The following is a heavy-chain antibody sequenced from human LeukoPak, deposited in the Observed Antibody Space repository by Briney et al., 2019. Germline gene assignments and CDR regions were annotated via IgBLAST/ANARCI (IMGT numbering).Heavy chain of an antibody. CDR1: GGSISSGGYY. Sequence: PSQTLSLTRTVSGGSISSGGYYWSWIRQHPGKGLEWIGYIYYSGSTYYNPSLKSRVTISVDTSKNQFSLKLSSVTAADTAVYYCARDRVAAEHYGMDVWGQGTTVTVSS. CDR2: IYYSGST. V-gene: IGHV4-31*03. CDR3: ARDRVAAEHYGMDV. D-gene: IGHD6-13*01. J-gene: IGHJ6*02.